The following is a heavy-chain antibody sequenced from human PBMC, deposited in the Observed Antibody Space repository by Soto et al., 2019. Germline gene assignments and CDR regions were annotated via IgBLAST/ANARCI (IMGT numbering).Heavy chain of an antibody. Sequence: GSGPTLVNPTQTLTLTCTFSGFSLSTSGMRVSWIRQPPGKALEWLARIDWDDDKFYSTSLKTRLTISKDTSKNQVVLTMTNMDPVDTATYYCARTIAAAGGYGMDVWGQGTTVTVSS. J-gene: IGHJ6*02. CDR1: GFSLSTSGMR. CDR2: IDWDDDK. V-gene: IGHV2-70*04. CDR3: ARTIAAAGGYGMDV. D-gene: IGHD6-13*01.